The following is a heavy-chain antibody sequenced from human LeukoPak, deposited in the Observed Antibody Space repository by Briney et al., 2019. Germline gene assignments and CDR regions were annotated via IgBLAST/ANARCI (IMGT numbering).Heavy chain of an antibody. D-gene: IGHD6-19*01. Sequence: ASVKVSCKASGYTFRNYGITWVRQAPGQGLEWMGWIGTYNGNTDYAQKFQGRVIMTANTSTTTAHMELRSLRSDDTAVYYCARGRLKRVPFTKVAGALDYWGQGTRVTVSS. J-gene: IGHJ4*02. CDR2: IGTYNGNT. V-gene: IGHV1-18*01. CDR3: ARGRLKRVPFTKVAGALDY. CDR1: GYTFRNYG.